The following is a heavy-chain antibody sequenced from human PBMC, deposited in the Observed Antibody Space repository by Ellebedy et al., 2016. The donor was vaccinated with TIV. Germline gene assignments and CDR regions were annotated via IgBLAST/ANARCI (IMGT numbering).Heavy chain of an antibody. CDR2: INPDSGGT. Sequence: AASVKVSCKASGYTFTGYYMHWVRQAPGQGLEWMGWINPDSGGTNYAQNFQGRVTMTRDTSISTAYMELSRLRSDDTAVYYCARFKRWLNYFDYWGQGTLVSVSS. CDR1: GYTFTGYY. CDR3: ARFKRWLNYFDY. J-gene: IGHJ4*02. D-gene: IGHD5-24*01. V-gene: IGHV1-2*02.